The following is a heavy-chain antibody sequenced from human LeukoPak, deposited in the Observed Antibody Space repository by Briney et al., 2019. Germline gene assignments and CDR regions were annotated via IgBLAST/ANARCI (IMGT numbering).Heavy chain of an antibody. CDR1: GGSISSYY. CDR3: ARDIVVVPAAKKIYYYYGMDV. D-gene: IGHD2-2*01. CDR2: IYTSGST. Sequence: SETLSLACTVSGGSISSYYWSWIRQPAGKGLEWIGRIYTSGSTNYNPSLKSRVTMSVDTSKNQFSLKLSSVTAADTAVYYCARDIVVVPAAKKIYYYYGMDVWGQGTTVTVSS. J-gene: IGHJ6*02. V-gene: IGHV4-4*07.